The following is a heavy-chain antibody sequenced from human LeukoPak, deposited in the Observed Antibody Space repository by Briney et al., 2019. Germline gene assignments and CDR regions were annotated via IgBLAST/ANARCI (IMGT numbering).Heavy chain of an antibody. J-gene: IGHJ5*02. D-gene: IGHD2-15*01. V-gene: IGHV3-30*04. CDR1: GFTLSRHA. CDR3: ASDRIAGAATDWFEA. Sequence: GGSLRLSCAASGFTLSRHAMHWVRQAPGMGLEWVAVISYDGRDEYYADSVKGRFTVSRDNSRNTLYLQMNSLRPEDTAVFYCASDRIAGAATDWFEAWGQGTLVTVSS. CDR2: ISYDGRDE.